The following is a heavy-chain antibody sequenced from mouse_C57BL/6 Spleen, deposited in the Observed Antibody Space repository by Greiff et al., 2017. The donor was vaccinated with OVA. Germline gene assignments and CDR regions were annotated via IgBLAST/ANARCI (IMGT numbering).Heavy chain of an antibody. CDR1: GYTFTSYW. D-gene: IGHD1-1*01. J-gene: IGHJ4*01. CDR3: ARKGDYYGSSLYAMDY. V-gene: IGHV1-50*01. CDR2: IDPSDSYT. Sequence: QVQLQQPGAELVKPGASVKLSCKASGYTFTSYWMQWVKQRPGQGLEWIGEIDPSDSYTNYNQKFKGKATLTVDPSSSTAYMQLSSLTSEDSAVYYCARKGDYYGSSLYAMDYWGQGTSVTVSS.